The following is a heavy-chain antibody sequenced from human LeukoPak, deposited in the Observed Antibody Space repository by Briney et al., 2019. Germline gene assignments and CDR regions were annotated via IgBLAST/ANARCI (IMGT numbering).Heavy chain of an antibody. CDR2: IYYSGST. Sequence: PSETLSLTCTVSGGSVSSGSYYWSWIRQPPGKGLEWIGYIYYSGSTNYNPSLKSRVTISVDTSKNQFSLKLTSMIAADTAVYFCARPSTSFLYFDYWGQGTLVTVSS. J-gene: IGHJ4*02. CDR1: GGSVSSGSYY. CDR3: ARPSTSFLYFDY. D-gene: IGHD2/OR15-2a*01. V-gene: IGHV4-61*01.